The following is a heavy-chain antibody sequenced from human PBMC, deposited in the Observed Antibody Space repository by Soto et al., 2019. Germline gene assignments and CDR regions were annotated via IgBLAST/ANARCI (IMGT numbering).Heavy chain of an antibody. Sequence: QVQLVQSGAEVKKPGSSVKVSCKASGGTFSSYTISWVRQAPGQGLEWMGRIIPILGIANYAQKFQGIVTITADKSTSTAHMERSSLRSKDTAVYYGARVEILADYCIDVWGHGTTVTVSS. V-gene: IGHV1-69*02. D-gene: IGHD3-3*01. CDR2: IIPILGIA. CDR3: ARVEILADYCIDV. J-gene: IGHJ6*01. CDR1: GGTFSSYT.